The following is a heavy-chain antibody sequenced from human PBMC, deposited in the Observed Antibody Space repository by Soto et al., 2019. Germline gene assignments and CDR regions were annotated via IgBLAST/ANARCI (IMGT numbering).Heavy chain of an antibody. D-gene: IGHD3-10*01. V-gene: IGHV3-23*01. CDR2: ISGSGGST. CDR3: AKDPGSGSYSDAGHYYGMDV. CDR1: GFTFSSYA. Sequence: PGGSLRLSCAASGFTFSSYAMSWVRQAPGKGLEWVSAISGSGGSTYYADSVKGRFTISRDNSKNTLYLQMNSLRAEDTAVYYCAKDPGSGSYSDAGHYYGMDVWGQGTTVTVSS. J-gene: IGHJ6*02.